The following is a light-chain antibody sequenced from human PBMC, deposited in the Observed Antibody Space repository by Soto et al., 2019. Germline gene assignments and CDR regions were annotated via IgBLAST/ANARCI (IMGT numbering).Light chain of an antibody. Sequence: QSVLTQPASVSGSPGQSITISCTGTSSDVGGYNYVSWYQQHPGKAPKLMIYDVSNRPSGVSKRFSGSKSGNTASLTISGLQAEDEAEYYCSSYTSSSTLGVFGGGTKLTVL. J-gene: IGLJ2*01. CDR3: SSYTSSSTLGV. V-gene: IGLV2-14*01. CDR2: DVS. CDR1: SSDVGGYNY.